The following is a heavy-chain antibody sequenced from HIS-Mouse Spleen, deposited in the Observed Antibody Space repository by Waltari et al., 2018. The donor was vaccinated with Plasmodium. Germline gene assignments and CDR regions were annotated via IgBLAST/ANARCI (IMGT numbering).Heavy chain of an antibody. V-gene: IGHV4-34*01. CDR2: INHSGRS. Sequence: QVQLQQWGAGLLKPSETLSLTCAVYGGYLRGYYWNWIRQPPGKGRAWIGEINHSGRSNYNPSLKSRATRSADTSKNQFSLKPSSVTAADTAVYYGARCPGYSSGWYYFDYWGQGTLVTVSS. D-gene: IGHD6-19*01. CDR1: GGYLRGYY. CDR3: ARCPGYSSGWYYFDY. J-gene: IGHJ4*02.